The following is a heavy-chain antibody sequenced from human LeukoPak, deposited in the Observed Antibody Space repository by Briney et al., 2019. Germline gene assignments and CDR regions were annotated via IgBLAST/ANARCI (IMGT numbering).Heavy chain of an antibody. V-gene: IGHV3-33*01. Sequence: QSGGSLRLSCAASGFTFSSYGMHWVRQAPGKGLEWVAVIWYDGSNKYYADSVKGRFTISRDNSKNTLYLQMNSLRAEDTAVYYCARDYYGSGSYYGRTFDPWGQGTLVTVSS. D-gene: IGHD3-10*01. J-gene: IGHJ5*02. CDR3: ARDYYGSGSYYGRTFDP. CDR2: IWYDGSNK. CDR1: GFTFSSYG.